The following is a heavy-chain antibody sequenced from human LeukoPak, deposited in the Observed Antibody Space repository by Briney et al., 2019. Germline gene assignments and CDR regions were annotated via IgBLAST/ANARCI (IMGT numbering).Heavy chain of an antibody. V-gene: IGHV1-8*01. CDR1: GYTFASYD. CDR3: ARVPSLGYCSGGSCYRFDH. CDR2: MNPDSTNT. D-gene: IGHD2-15*01. J-gene: IGHJ4*02. Sequence: ASVTVSCKSSGYTFASYDINWVRQAPGQGLEWMGWMNPDSTNTGYAQKFQGRVTMTRDTSMSTAYMELSSLPSEDTAVYYCARVPSLGYCSGGSCYRFDHWGQGTLVAVSS.